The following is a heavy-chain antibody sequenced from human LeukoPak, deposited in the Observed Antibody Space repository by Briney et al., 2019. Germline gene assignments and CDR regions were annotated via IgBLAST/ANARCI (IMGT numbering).Heavy chain of an antibody. Sequence: SETLSHTCTVSGGSISSYYWSWIRQPPGKGLEWIGYIYYSGSTNYNPSLKSRVTISVDTSKNQFSLKLSSVTAADTAVYYCARGPSDYDILTGYSDPGSLDYWGQGTLVTVSS. CDR3: ARGPSDYDILTGYSDPGSLDY. V-gene: IGHV4-59*01. D-gene: IGHD3-9*01. J-gene: IGHJ4*02. CDR2: IYYSGST. CDR1: GGSISSYY.